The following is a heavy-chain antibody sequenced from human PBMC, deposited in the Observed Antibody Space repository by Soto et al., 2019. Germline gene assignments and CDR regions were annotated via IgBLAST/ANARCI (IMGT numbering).Heavy chain of an antibody. CDR3: ASRRDGYNWPYSFDY. Sequence: GGSLRLSCAASGFTFSSYAMSWVRQAPGKGLEWVSAISGSGGSTYYADSVKGRFTISRDNSKNTLYLQMNSLRAEDTAVYYCASRRDGYNWPYSFDYWGQGTLVTVSS. CDR1: GFTFSSYA. V-gene: IGHV3-23*01. D-gene: IGHD5-12*01. CDR2: ISGSGGST. J-gene: IGHJ4*02.